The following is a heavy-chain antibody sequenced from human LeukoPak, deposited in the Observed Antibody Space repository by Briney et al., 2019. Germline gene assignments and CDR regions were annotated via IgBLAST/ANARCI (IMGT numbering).Heavy chain of an antibody. J-gene: IGHJ4*02. CDR2: INHSGST. Sequence: SETLSLTCAVYGGSFSGHYWSWIRQPPGKGLEWIGEINHSGSTNYNPSLKSRVTISVDTSKNQFSLKLNSVTAADTAVYYCARDLDYWGQGTLVTVSS. V-gene: IGHV4-34*01. CDR1: GGSFSGHY. CDR3: ARDLDY.